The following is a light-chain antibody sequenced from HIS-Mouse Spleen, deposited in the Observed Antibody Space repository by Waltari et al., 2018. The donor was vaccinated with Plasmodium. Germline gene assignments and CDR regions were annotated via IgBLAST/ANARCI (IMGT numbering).Light chain of an antibody. Sequence: DIQMTQSPSSMSASVGDRVTIPCQARQDISNYLNWYQQKPGKAPKLLIYDASNLETGVPSRFSGSGSGTDFTFTISSLQPEDIATYYCQQYDNLPPLFTFGPGTKVDIK. V-gene: IGKV1-33*01. J-gene: IGKJ3*01. CDR2: DAS. CDR1: QDISNY. CDR3: QQYDNLPPLFT.